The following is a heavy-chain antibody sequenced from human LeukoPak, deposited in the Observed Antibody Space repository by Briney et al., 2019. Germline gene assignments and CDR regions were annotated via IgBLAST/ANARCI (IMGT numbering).Heavy chain of an antibody. CDR2: IIPIFGTA. Sequence: SVKVSCKASGGTFSSYAISWVRPAPGQGLEWMGGIIPIFGTANYAQKFQGRVTITADESTSTAYMELSSLRSEDTAVYYCARTRIDSSGYYYGLGAFDIWGQGTMVTVSS. CDR3: ARTRIDSSGYYYGLGAFDI. D-gene: IGHD3-22*01. CDR1: GGTFSSYA. J-gene: IGHJ3*02. V-gene: IGHV1-69*01.